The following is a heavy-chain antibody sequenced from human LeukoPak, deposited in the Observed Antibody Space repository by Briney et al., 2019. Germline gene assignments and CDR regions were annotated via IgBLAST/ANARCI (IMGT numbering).Heavy chain of an antibody. V-gene: IGHV3-23*01. J-gene: IGHJ5*02. CDR1: GFTFSTYA. CDR2: ISGSGGTT. Sequence: PGGSLRLSCTASGFTFSTYAMSWVRQAPGKGLEWVSGISGSGGTTYYADSVKGRFTIPRDNSKNTLYLQMDSLRAEDTAVYHCAKSYYYGSGSYSRNNWFDPWGQGTLVTVSS. CDR3: AKSYYYGSGSYSRNNWFDP. D-gene: IGHD3-10*01.